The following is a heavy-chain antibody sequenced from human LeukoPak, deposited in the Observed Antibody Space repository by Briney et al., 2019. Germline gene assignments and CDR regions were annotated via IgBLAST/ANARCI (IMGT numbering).Heavy chain of an antibody. CDR3: ASTLSPAAAGTHPYDAFDI. Sequence: ASVKVSCKASGGTFSSYAISWVRQAPGQGLEWMGGIIPIFGTANYAQKFQGRVTITTDESTSTAYMELSSLRSEDTAVYYCASTLSPAAAGTHPYDAFDIWGQGTMVTVSS. D-gene: IGHD6-13*01. CDR1: GGTFSSYA. V-gene: IGHV1-69*05. CDR2: IIPIFGTA. J-gene: IGHJ3*02.